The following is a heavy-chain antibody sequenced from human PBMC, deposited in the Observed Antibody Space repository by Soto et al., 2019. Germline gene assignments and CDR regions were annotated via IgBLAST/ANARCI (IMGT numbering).Heavy chain of an antibody. J-gene: IGHJ4*02. D-gene: IGHD3-3*01. CDR3: ARDFAYFDS. CDR2: VYHTGRT. Sequence: SETLSLTCTVSGGSFKSGSYSWSWIRQPLGRGLEWIGYVYHTGRTSYNPSLKSRVSISMDTSKNQFSLNLDSVTAADTAVYFCARDFAYFDSWGQGTLVTVSS. CDR1: GGSFKSGSYS. V-gene: IGHV4-61*01.